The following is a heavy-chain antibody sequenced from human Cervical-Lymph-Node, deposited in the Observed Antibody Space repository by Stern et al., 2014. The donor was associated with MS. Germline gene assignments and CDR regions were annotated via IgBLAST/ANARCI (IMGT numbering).Heavy chain of an antibody. D-gene: IGHD3-9*01. V-gene: IGHV1-18*01. CDR2: ISAYNGNT. Sequence: QVQLVQSGAEVKKPGASVKVSCKASGYTFTSYGISWVRQAPGQGLEWMGWISAYNGNTNYAQKLQGRVTMTTDTSTSTAYMELRSLRSDDTAVYYCARDLGYYDILTGYYIGTTFDYWGQGTLVTVSS. CDR3: ARDLGYYDILTGYYIGTTFDY. J-gene: IGHJ4*02. CDR1: GYTFTSYG.